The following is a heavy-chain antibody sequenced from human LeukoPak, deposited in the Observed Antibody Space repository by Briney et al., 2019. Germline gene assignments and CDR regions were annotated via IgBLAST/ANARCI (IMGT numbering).Heavy chain of an antibody. J-gene: IGHJ4*02. D-gene: IGHD3-22*01. Sequence: GGSLRLSCGASGFTFSRYAMNWVRQAPGQGLEWVAIISYGGNNQYYAESVKGRFTISRDNTKNTVYLQMDSLRPEDTAVYYCARAPDSSGYYYYFDYWGQGALVTVSS. CDR3: ARAPDSSGYYYYFDY. CDR1: GFTFSRYA. V-gene: IGHV3-30-3*01. CDR2: ISYGGNNQ.